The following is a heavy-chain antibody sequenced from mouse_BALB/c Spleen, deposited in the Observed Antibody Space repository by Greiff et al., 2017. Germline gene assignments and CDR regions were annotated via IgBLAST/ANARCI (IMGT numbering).Heavy chain of an antibody. J-gene: IGHJ3*01. V-gene: IGHV1-80*01. Sequence: VMLVESGAELVRPGSSVKISCKASGYAFSSYWMNWVKQRPGQGLEWIGQIYPGDGDTNYNGKFKGKATLTADKSSSTAYMQLSSLTSEDSAVYFCARWELGAWFAYWGQGTLVTVSA. CDR1: GYAFSSYW. CDR2: IYPGDGDT. CDR3: ARWELGAWFAY. D-gene: IGHD4-1*01.